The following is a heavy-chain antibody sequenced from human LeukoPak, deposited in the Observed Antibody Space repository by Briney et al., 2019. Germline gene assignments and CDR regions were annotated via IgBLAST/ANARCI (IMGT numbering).Heavy chain of an antibody. J-gene: IGHJ6*03. D-gene: IGHD2-8*01. Sequence: SETLSLTCAVYGGSFSGFYWSWVRQFPGKGLEWIGEINHGESANYNPSLKSRITISVDTSKNQFSLKLSSVTAADTAVYYCARGLVVLISPYYYYMDVWGKGTTVTVSS. CDR1: GGSFSGFY. CDR2: INHGESA. V-gene: IGHV4-34*01. CDR3: ARGLVVLISPYYYYMDV.